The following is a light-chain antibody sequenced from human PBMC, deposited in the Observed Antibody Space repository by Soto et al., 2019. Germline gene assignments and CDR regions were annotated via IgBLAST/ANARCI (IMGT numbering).Light chain of an antibody. CDR3: QQYKSFSPYT. CDR1: QSISTY. CDR2: DAF. Sequence: DIQMTRFPSTLSSSVGDRVTITCRSSQSISTYLAWYQVKPGTAPKLLVYDAFTLESGVPSRFSGSGSGTEFTLTISSLQPGDFAAYYCQQYKSFSPYTFGQGTKLEIK. J-gene: IGKJ2*01. V-gene: IGKV1-5*01.